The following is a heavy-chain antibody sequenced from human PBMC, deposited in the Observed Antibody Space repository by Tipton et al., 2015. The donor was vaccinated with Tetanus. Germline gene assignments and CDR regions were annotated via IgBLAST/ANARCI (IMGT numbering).Heavy chain of an antibody. CDR2: IFYSGST. D-gene: IGHD2-2*01. CDR1: GGSISGSSFY. CDR3: ARRSYCSSSRCFDAFDL. J-gene: IGHJ3*01. V-gene: IGHV4-61*05. Sequence: TLSLTCTVSGGSISGSSFYWGWIRQPPGKGLEWIAYIFYSGSTNYSPSLKSRVAISMDTSKNQISLKLSSVTAADTAVYYCARRSYCSSSRCFDAFDLWGQGTMVTVSS.